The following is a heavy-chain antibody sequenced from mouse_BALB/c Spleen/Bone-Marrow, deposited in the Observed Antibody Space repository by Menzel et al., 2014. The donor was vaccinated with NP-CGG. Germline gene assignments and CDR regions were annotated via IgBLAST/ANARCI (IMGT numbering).Heavy chain of an antibody. J-gene: IGHJ4*01. V-gene: IGHV1-18*01. CDR1: GYSFTGYT. CDR2: INPYNGGT. CDR3: ARDGKGPYAMDY. D-gene: IGHD2-1*01. Sequence: VQLKESGPELVKPGASMKISCKASGYSFTGYTMNWVKQSHGKNLEWIGLINPYNGGTSYNQKFKGKATLTVDKSSNTVYMELLSLTSEDSAVYYCARDGKGPYAMDYWGQGTSVTVSS.